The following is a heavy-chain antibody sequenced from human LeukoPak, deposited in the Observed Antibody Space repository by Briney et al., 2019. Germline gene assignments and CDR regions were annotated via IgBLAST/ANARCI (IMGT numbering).Heavy chain of an antibody. CDR3: AKDRRDADYEFYFDY. D-gene: IGHD4-17*01. Sequence: GGSLRLSCAASGFTFSSYEMIWVRQAPGEGLEWVAFIRFDGSNKYYADSVKGRFTISRDNSRNTLYLQMNSLRAEDTAVYYCAKDRRDADYEFYFDYWGQGTLVTVSS. CDR2: IRFDGSNK. J-gene: IGHJ4*02. V-gene: IGHV3-30*02. CDR1: GFTFSSYE.